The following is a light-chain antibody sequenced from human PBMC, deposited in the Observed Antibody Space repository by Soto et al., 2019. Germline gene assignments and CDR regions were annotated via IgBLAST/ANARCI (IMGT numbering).Light chain of an antibody. J-gene: IGKJ4*01. Sequence: EIVLTQSPGTLSFFPGERATLSCRASQSVRSNYVAWYQQKPGQAPRLLTYGASNRATGIPDRFSGGGSGTDFTLTISRLEPEDFAVYYCQQYGNSLTFGGGTKVDIK. CDR2: GAS. CDR1: QSVRSNY. V-gene: IGKV3-20*01. CDR3: QQYGNSLT.